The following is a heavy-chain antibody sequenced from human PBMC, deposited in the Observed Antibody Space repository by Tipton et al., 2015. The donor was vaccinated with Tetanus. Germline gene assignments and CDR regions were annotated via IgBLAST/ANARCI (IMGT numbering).Heavy chain of an antibody. CDR3: ARTPDYYYGMDV. Sequence: TLSLTCTVAGDSISSGGYYWNWVRQNPGKGLEWIGNIYYTAHNSYNPSLDSRVSISVDTSKNQCSLRLTSVTAADTAVYFCARTPDYYYGMDVWGQGTTVTVSS. CDR2: IYYTAHN. CDR1: GDSISSGGYY. V-gene: IGHV4-31*03. J-gene: IGHJ6*02.